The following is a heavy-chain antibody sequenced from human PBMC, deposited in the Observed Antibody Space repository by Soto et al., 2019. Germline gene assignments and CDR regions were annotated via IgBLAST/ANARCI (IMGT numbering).Heavy chain of an antibody. D-gene: IGHD3-3*02. J-gene: IGHJ3*02. CDR3: ARDTETLGPRANDALDI. Sequence: QAQLVQSGAEMKKPGASVKVSCKATGYTFSAYTMNCGRQAPGQSLEWMGWINAGSGKTKYSQNCQGRVSITRDTSASTVYMELTGLTSEDTAVYYCARDTETLGPRANDALDIWGQGTMVTVSS. CDR1: GYTFSAYT. V-gene: IGHV1-3*01. CDR2: INAGSGKT.